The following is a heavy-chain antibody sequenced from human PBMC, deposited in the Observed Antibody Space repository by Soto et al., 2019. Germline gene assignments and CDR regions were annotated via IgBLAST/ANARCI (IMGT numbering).Heavy chain of an antibody. J-gene: IGHJ5*02. CDR3: ARTTEVGATVVRGWFDP. D-gene: IGHD1-26*01. CDR2: INHSGST. Sequence: SETLSLTCAVYGGSFSGYYWSWIRQPPGKGLEWIGEINHSGSTNYNPSLKSRVTISVDTSKNQFSLKLSSVTAADTAVYYCARTTEVGATVVRGWFDPWGQGTLVTVSS. V-gene: IGHV4-34*01. CDR1: GGSFSGYY.